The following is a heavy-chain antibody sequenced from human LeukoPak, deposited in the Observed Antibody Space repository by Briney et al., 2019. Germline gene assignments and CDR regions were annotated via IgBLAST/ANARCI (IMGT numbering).Heavy chain of an antibody. CDR1: GYTFTGYY. J-gene: IGHJ5*02. CDR3: ARGYCSGGSCYSVENWFDP. V-gene: IGHV1-2*06. D-gene: IGHD2-15*01. CDR2: INPNSGGT. Sequence: GASVKVSCKAAGYTFTGYYMFWVRQAPGQGPEWMGRINPNSGGTNYAQKFQGRVTMTRDTPISTAYMELSRLRSDDTAVYYCARGYCSGGSCYSVENWFDPWGQGTLVTVSS.